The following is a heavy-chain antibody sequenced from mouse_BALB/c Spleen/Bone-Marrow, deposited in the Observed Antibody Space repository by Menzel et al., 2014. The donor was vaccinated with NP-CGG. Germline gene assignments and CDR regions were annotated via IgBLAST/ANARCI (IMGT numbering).Heavy chain of an antibody. D-gene: IGHD3-2*01. CDR3: TRLDSSGYGAY. J-gene: IGHJ3*01. CDR2: IDPETGGT. CDR1: GYTFTDYE. Sequence: QVQLQQPGAELVRPGASVTLSCEASGYTFTDYEMHWLKRTPVHGLEWIGAIDPETGGTAYNQKFKGRATLTTDKSSSTAYMELRSLTSEDSAVYYCTRLDSSGYGAYWGQGTLVTVSA. V-gene: IGHV1-15*01.